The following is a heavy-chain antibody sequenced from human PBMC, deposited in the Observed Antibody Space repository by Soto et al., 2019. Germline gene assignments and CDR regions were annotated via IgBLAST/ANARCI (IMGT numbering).Heavy chain of an antibody. CDR3: AKDILTHPLSGHYGDLVGAYYMDV. V-gene: IGHV3-23*01. CDR2: ISGSGGST. Sequence: GGSLRLSCAASGFTFSSYAMSWVRQAPGKGLEWVSAISGSGGSTYYADSVKGRFTISRDNSKNTLYLQMNSLRAEDTAVYYCAKDILTHPLSGHYGDLVGAYYMDVWGKGTTVTVSS. D-gene: IGHD4-17*01. CDR1: GFTFSSYA. J-gene: IGHJ6*03.